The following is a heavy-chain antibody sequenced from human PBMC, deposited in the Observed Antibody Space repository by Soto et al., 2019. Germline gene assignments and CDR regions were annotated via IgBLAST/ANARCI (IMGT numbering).Heavy chain of an antibody. CDR3: ATDVSGSFYFDY. V-gene: IGHV1-24*01. CDR2: FDPEDGET. CDR1: GYTLTELS. J-gene: IGHJ4*02. D-gene: IGHD3-10*01. Sequence: GASVKVSCKVSGYTLTELSMHWVRQAPGKGLEWMGGFDPEDGETIYAQKFQGRVTMTEDTSTDTAYMELSSLRSEDTAVYYCATDVSGSFYFDYWGQGTLATVSS.